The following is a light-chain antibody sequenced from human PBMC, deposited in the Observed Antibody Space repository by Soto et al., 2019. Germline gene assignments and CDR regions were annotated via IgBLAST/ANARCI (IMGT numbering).Light chain of an antibody. Sequence: ELVMTQSPATLSVSPGAGVTLSCRASQRLTNNLAWYQQSPGQAPRLLIYGASTRATGIPTRFSASGTGTELTLTISSLESEDVEVYDGQQYNNWPRTFGGGTKVDIK. CDR2: GAS. CDR1: QRLTNN. V-gene: IGKV3D-15*01. CDR3: QQYNNWPRT. J-gene: IGKJ4*01.